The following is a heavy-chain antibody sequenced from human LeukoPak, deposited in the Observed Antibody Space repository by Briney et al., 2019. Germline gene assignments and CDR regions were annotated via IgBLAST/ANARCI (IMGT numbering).Heavy chain of an antibody. CDR3: ARDNSVEDTAWWFDP. CDR2: INPSGGST. V-gene: IGHV1-46*01. Sequence: GASVKVSCKASGYTFTSYYMHWVRQAPGQGLEWMGIINPSGGSTSYAQKFQGRVTVTRDMSTSTDYMELSSLRSEDTAVYYCARDNSVEDTAWWFDPWGQGTQVTVSS. CDR1: GYTFTSYY. D-gene: IGHD4-23*01. J-gene: IGHJ5*02.